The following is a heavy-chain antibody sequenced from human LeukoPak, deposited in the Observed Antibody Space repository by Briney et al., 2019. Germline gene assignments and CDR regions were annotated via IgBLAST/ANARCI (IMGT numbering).Heavy chain of an antibody. CDR3: ARGGRRGAVDTAMVTP. D-gene: IGHD5-18*01. CDR1: GGTFSSYA. CDR2: IIPIFGTA. Sequence: SVRVSCKASGGTFSSYAISWVRQAPGQGLEWMGGIIPIFGTANYAQKFQGRVTITADESTSTAYMELSSLRSEDTAVYYCARGGRRGAVDTAMVTPWGQGTLVTVSS. V-gene: IGHV1-69*13. J-gene: IGHJ5*02.